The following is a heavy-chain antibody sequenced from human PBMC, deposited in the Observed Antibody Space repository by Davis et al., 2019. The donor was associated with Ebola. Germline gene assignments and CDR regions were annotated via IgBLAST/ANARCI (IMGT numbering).Heavy chain of an antibody. CDR2: IYYSGST. J-gene: IGHJ4*02. V-gene: IGHV4-39*01. CDR1: GGSISSSSYY. D-gene: IGHD1-26*01. Sequence: SETLSLTCTVSGGSISSSSYYWGWIRQPPGKGLEWIGSIYYSGSTYYNPSLKSRVTISVDTSKNQFSLKLSSVTAADTAVYYCYFEVGATKWGQGTLVTVSS. CDR3: YFEVGATK.